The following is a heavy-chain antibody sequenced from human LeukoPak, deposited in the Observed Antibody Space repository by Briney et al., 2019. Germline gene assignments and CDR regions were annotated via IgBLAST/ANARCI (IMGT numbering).Heavy chain of an antibody. D-gene: IGHD1-26*01. CDR3: ATGSREAHIVGATTGLWY. Sequence: SETLSLTCTVSGGSISSGSYYWSWIRQPAGKGLEWIGRIYTSGGTNYNPSLKSRVTISVDTSKNQFSLKLSSVTAADTAVYYCATGSREAHIVGATTGLWYWGQGTLVTVSS. CDR2: IYTSGGT. V-gene: IGHV4-61*02. CDR1: GGSISSGSYY. J-gene: IGHJ4*02.